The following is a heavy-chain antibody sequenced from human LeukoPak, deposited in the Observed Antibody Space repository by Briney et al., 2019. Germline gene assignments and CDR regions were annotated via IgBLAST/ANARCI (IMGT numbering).Heavy chain of an antibody. D-gene: IGHD6-13*01. CDR2: INHSGST. Sequence: PSETLSLTCTVSGDFITAYYWSWIRQPPGKGLEWIGEINHSGSTNCNPSLKSRVTISVDTSKNQFSLKLSSVTAADTAVYYCARHRGGRGYSSSWYGRFDPWGQGTLVTVSS. CDR1: GDFITAYY. CDR3: ARHRGGRGYSSSWYGRFDP. V-gene: IGHV4-34*01. J-gene: IGHJ5*02.